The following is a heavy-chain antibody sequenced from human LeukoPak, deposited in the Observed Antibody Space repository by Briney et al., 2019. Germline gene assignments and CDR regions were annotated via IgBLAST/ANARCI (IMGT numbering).Heavy chain of an antibody. J-gene: IGHJ3*02. Sequence: GGSLRLSCAASGLSFSSYWMTWVRQAPGKGLEWVANIKEDGSAKSHVDSVKGRFTISRDNAKNSLYLQMNSLRVEDTAVYYCARDYDYFSGHNLDAYDIWGQGTTVIVSS. CDR1: GLSFSSYW. CDR2: IKEDGSAK. V-gene: IGHV3-7*01. D-gene: IGHD2-15*01. CDR3: ARDYDYFSGHNLDAYDI.